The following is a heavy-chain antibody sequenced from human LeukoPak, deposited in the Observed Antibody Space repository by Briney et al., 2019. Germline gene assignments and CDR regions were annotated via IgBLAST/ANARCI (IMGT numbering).Heavy chain of an antibody. CDR1: GFTFSSYA. CDR2: ISGSGGST. V-gene: IGHV3-23*01. D-gene: IGHD3-10*01. CDR3: AKVKPITMVRGVMDV. Sequence: GGSLRLSCAASGFTFSSYAMSWVRQAPGKGLEWASAISGSGGSTYYADSVKGWFTISRDNSKNTLYLQMNSLRAEDTAVYYCAKVKPITMVRGVMDVWGQGTTVTVSS. J-gene: IGHJ6*02.